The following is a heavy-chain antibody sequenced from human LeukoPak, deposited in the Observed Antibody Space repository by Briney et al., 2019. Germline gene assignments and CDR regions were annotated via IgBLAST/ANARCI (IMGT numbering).Heavy chain of an antibody. CDR2: ISGYTGNT. J-gene: IGHJ5*02. CDR1: GYTFTGYY. Sequence: GASVTVSCTASGYTFTGYYMHWVRQAPGQGLEWMGWISGYTGNTNYAQNLQGRVTMTTDTSTGTAYMELRSLRSDDTALYYCARSSWFGGRSEWRWFDPWGQGTLVTVSS. V-gene: IGHV1-18*04. CDR3: ARSSWFGGRSEWRWFDP. D-gene: IGHD3-10*01.